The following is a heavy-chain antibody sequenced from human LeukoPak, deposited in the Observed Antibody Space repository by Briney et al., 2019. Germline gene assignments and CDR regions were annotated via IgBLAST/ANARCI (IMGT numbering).Heavy chain of an antibody. Sequence: SETLSLTCAVYGGSFSGYYWSWIRQPPGKGLEWIGEINHSGSANYNPSLKSRVTISVDTSKNQFPLKLSSVTAADTAVCYCARDYSSGWYGIDYWGQGTLVTVSS. CDR2: INHSGSA. CDR3: ARDYSSGWYGIDY. D-gene: IGHD6-19*01. V-gene: IGHV4-34*01. J-gene: IGHJ4*02. CDR1: GGSFSGYY.